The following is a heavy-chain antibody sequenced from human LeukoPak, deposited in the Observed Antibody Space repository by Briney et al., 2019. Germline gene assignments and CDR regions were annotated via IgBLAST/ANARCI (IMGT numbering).Heavy chain of an antibody. V-gene: IGHV3-30-3*01. CDR2: ISYDGSNK. D-gene: IGHD2/OR15-2a*01. Sequence: ERSLRLSCAASGFTFSSYAMHWVRQAPGKGLEWVAVISYDGSNKYYADSVKGRFTISRDNSKNTLYLQMNSLRAEDTAVYYCARDSLWRDPWGQGTLVTVSS. J-gene: IGHJ5*02. CDR1: GFTFSSYA. CDR3: ARDSLWRDP.